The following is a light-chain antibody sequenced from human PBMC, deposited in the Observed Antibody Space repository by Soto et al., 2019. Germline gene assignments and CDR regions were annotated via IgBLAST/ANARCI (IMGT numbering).Light chain of an antibody. CDR1: QSVSSY. CDR2: DAS. J-gene: IGKJ4*01. Sequence: EIVLTQSPATLSLSPGERATLSCRASQSVSSYLAWYQQKPGQAPRRLIYDASNRATGIPARFSGSGSGTDFPLTISSLEPEDFAVYYCQQRSNWPLLPFGGGTKVESK. CDR3: QQRSNWPLLP. V-gene: IGKV3-11*01.